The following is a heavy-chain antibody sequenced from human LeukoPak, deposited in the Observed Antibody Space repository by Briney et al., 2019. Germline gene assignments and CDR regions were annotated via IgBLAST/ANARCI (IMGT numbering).Heavy chain of an antibody. Sequence: GGSLRHTCAASGFTLSSYAMSWVRQAPGKGLEWVSAISGSGGSTYYADSVKGRFTISRDNSKNTLDLQMNSLRAEDTAVYYCAKDLNTCVFDYWGQGTLVTVSS. D-gene: IGHD3-16*01. V-gene: IGHV3-23*01. CDR2: ISGSGGST. CDR3: AKDLNTCVFDY. J-gene: IGHJ4*02. CDR1: GFTLSSYA.